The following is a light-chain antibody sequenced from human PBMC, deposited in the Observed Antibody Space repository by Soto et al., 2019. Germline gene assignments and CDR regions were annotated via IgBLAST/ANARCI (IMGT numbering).Light chain of an antibody. CDR3: QKFNAVPT. J-gene: IGKJ4*01. Sequence: DIQMTQSPSSLSASVGDRVTFTCRASQAISNYLAWYQQKPGKVPTLLISAASTLQSGVPSRFSGSGSGTDFTLTISSLQPEDVATYYCQKFNAVPTFGGGTKVEI. CDR1: QAISNY. CDR2: AAS. V-gene: IGKV1-27*01.